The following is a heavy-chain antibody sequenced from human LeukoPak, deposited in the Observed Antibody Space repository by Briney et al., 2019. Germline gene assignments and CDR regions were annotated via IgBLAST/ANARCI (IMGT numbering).Heavy chain of an antibody. CDR1: GYTLTELS. V-gene: IGHV1-24*01. Sequence: ASVEVSCKVSGYTLTELSMHWVRQAPGKGLEWMGGFDPEDGETIYAQKFQGRVTMTEDTSTDTAYMELSSLRSEDTAVYYCATETFYGDHKHFDYWGQGTLVTVSS. CDR2: FDPEDGET. J-gene: IGHJ4*02. D-gene: IGHD4-17*01. CDR3: ATETFYGDHKHFDY.